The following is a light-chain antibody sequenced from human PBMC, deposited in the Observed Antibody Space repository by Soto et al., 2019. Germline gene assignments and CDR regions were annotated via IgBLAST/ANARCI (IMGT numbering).Light chain of an antibody. V-gene: IGLV1-40*01. CDR1: SSNIGAGYD. CDR2: ANS. J-gene: IGLJ2*01. Sequence: QSVLTQSPSVSGAPGQRVTISCTGSSSNIGAGYDVHWYQQLPGTAPKLLIYANSNRPSGVPDRFSGSKSGTSASLAITGLQAEDEADYYCQSYDTSLSVVFGGGTKRTVL. CDR3: QSYDTSLSVV.